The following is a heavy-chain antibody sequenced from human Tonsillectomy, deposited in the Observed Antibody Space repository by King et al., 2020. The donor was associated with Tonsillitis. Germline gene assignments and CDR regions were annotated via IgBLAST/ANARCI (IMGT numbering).Heavy chain of an antibody. Sequence: VQLVESGGGLVNPGGSLRLSCAASGFTFSNAWMTWVRQAPGKGLEWVGRIKSKTDGGTTDYAAPVKGRFTISRDDSKNTLYLQMNSLKTEDAAVYYCTTDTSTGYCSEYYSGMDVWGQGTTLTVSS. CDR1: GFTFSNAW. V-gene: IGHV3-15*01. CDR3: TTDTSTGYCSEYYSGMDV. J-gene: IGHJ6*02. CDR2: IKSKTDGGTT. D-gene: IGHD6-19*01.